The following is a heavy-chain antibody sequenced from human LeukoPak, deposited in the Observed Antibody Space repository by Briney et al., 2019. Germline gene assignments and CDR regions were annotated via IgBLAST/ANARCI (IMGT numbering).Heavy chain of an antibody. J-gene: IGHJ4*02. CDR2: IYYSGST. Sequence: SETLSLTCTVSGGSISSYYWSWIRQPPGKGLEWIGYIYYSGSTNYNPSLKSRVTISVDTSKNQFSLKLSSVTAADTAVYYCARVASTTVTFFDYWGQGTLVTVSS. CDR3: ARVASTTVTFFDY. V-gene: IGHV4-59*12. CDR1: GGSISSYY. D-gene: IGHD4-17*01.